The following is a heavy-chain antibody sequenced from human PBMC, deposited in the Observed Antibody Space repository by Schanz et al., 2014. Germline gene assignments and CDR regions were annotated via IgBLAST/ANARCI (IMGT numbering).Heavy chain of an antibody. J-gene: IGHJ4*02. V-gene: IGHV3-13*04. D-gene: IGHD6-19*01. CDR2: IGTAGDT. CDR3: ARVVGSGWHYFDL. CDR1: GFTFSSYD. Sequence: ESGGGLVQPGGSLRLSCAASGFTFSSYDMHWVRQVTGKGLEWVSGIGTAGDTYYPDSVKGRFTISRENAQNSLFLQLNTLRAGDTAVYYCARVVGSGWHYFDLWGQGTLVTVSS.